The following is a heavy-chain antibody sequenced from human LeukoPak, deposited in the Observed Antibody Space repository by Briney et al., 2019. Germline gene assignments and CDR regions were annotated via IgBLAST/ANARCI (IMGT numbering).Heavy chain of an antibody. CDR3: ARDLAAAGLDY. J-gene: IGHJ4*02. D-gene: IGHD6-13*01. CDR2: ISYDGSNK. CDR1: GFTFSRYG. V-gene: IGHV3-30*03. Sequence: LPGGSLRLSCAASGFTFSRYGMHWVRQAPGKGLEWVAVISYDGSNKYYADSVKGRFTISRDNSKNTLYLQMNSLRAEDTAVYYCARDLAAAGLDYWGQGTLVTVSS.